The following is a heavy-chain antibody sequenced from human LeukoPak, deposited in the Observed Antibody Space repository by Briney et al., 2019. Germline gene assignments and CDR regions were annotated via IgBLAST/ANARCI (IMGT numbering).Heavy chain of an antibody. J-gene: IGHJ6*02. V-gene: IGHV4-34*01. CDR3: ARGPIFGVVIAPYYYYGMDV. D-gene: IGHD3-3*01. CDR2: INHSGST. CDR1: GGSFSGYY. Sequence: PSETLSLTCAVYGGSFSGYYWSWIRQPPGKGLEWVGEINHSGSTNYNPSLKSRVTISVDTSKNQFSLKLSSVTAADTAVYYCARGPIFGVVIAPYYYYGMDVWGQGTTVTVSS.